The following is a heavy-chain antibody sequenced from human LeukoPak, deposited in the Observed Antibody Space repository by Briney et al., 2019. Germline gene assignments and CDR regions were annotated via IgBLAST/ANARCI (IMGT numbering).Heavy chain of an antibody. J-gene: IGHJ4*02. V-gene: IGHV4-30-4*01. Sequence: SETLSLTCTVSGGSISSGDHYWSWIRQPPGKGLEWIAYINYSGSTYYNPSLKSRVTISLDTSKNQFSLKLASVTAADTAVYYCARFFFGSGSYSHFDYWGQGTLVTVSS. CDR1: GGSISSGDHY. D-gene: IGHD3-10*01. CDR3: ARFFFGSGSYSHFDY. CDR2: INYSGST.